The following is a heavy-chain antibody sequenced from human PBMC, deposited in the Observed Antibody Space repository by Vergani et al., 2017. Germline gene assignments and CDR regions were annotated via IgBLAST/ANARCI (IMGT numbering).Heavy chain of an antibody. Sequence: QVQLQESGPGLVKPSGTLSLTCAVSGGSISSSNWWSWVRQPPGKGLEWIGEIYHSGSTNYNPSLKSRVTISVDKSKNQFSLKLSAVTAADTAVDYCARVPRGWYGDDYLSFGDYWGQGTLVTVSS. CDR3: ARVPRGWYGDDYLSFGDY. V-gene: IGHV4-4*02. CDR1: GGSISSSNW. D-gene: IGHD6-19*01. CDR2: IYHSGST. J-gene: IGHJ4*02.